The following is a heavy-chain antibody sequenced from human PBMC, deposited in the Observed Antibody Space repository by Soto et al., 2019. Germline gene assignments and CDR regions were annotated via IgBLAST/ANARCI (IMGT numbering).Heavy chain of an antibody. V-gene: IGHV3-23*01. Sequence: PGGSLRLSCAASGFTFASYAMSWVRQAPGKGLEWVSLISAPGVGSYYADSVKGRFTISRDNSKNTIYLQMDSLRADDTAVYYCAKDRRAGGNYGFSSDHWGHGTLVTVSS. D-gene: IGHD4-17*01. J-gene: IGHJ5*02. CDR3: AKDRRAGGNYGFSSDH. CDR1: GFTFASYA. CDR2: ISAPGVGS.